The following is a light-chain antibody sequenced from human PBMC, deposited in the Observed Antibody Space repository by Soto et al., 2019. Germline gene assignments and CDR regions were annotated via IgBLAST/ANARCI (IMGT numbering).Light chain of an antibody. CDR1: QSLVYSDGNTY. V-gene: IGKV2-30*01. J-gene: IGKJ4*01. CDR2: KVS. CDR3: MQGTPWT. Sequence: DVVMTQSPLSLPVTLGQPASISCRSSQSLVYSDGNTYLNWFQQGPGQSPRRLIYKVSNRDSGVPDRLSGSGSDTDFTMKISRVEAEDVGVYYCMQGTPWTFGGGTKVEIK.